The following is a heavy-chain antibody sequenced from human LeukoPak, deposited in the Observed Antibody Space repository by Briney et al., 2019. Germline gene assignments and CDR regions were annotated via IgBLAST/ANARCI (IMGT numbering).Heavy chain of an antibody. Sequence: SETLSLTCTVSGGSISSYHWSWIRQPPGKGLEWIGYIYYSGSTNYNPSLKSRVTISVDTSKSQFSLKLSSVTAADTAVYYCARGDDYATLDYWGQGTLVTVSS. D-gene: IGHD4-17*01. V-gene: IGHV4-59*01. CDR1: GGSISSYH. J-gene: IGHJ4*02. CDR2: IYYSGST. CDR3: ARGDDYATLDY.